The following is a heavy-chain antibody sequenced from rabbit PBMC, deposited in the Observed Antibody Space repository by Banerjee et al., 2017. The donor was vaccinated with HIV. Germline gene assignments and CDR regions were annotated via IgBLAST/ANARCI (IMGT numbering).Heavy chain of an antibody. CDR3: ARDPSYDEYGDSLYYFDL. J-gene: IGHJ4*01. Sequence: QEQLVESGGGLVQPEGSLTLTCKASGFDFSSNAMCWVRQAPGNGPEWIACIYIGGVITHYASWAKGRFTITRSTSLNTVTLQMTSLTAADTATYFCARDPSYDEYGDSLYYFDLWGPGTLVTVS. CDR2: IYIGGVIT. D-gene: IGHD2-1*01. V-gene: IGHV1S47*01. CDR1: GFDFSSNA.